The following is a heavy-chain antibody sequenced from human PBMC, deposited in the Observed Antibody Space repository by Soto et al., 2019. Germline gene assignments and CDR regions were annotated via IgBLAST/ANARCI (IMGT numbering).Heavy chain of an antibody. V-gene: IGHV5-10-1*01. CDR1: GYSFINYW. Sequence: GESLKISCKGSGYSFINYWINWVRQMPDKGLEGMGRIDPRDSYTNYSPSFQGHVTISIDKSINTAYLQWSSLKASDTAIYYCVRQYIVAARNSPYYLDLWGQGILVPVSS. CDR2: IDPRDSYT. J-gene: IGHJ4*02. D-gene: IGHD2-21*01. CDR3: VRQYIVAARNSPYYLDL.